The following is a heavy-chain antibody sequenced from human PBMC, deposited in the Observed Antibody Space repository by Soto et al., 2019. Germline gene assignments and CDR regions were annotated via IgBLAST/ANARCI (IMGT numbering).Heavy chain of an antibody. V-gene: IGHV3-7*05. D-gene: IGHD3-22*01. CDR3: ARDLPNYYDSSGYYSPQDYYYYGMDV. Sequence: PGGSLRLSCAASGFAFSSYWMSWVRQAPGKGLEWVANIKQDGSEKYYVDSVKGRFTISRDNAKNSLYLQMNSLRAEDTAVYYCARDLPNYYDSSGYYSPQDYYYYGMDVWGQGTTVTVSS. CDR1: GFAFSSYW. J-gene: IGHJ6*02. CDR2: IKQDGSEK.